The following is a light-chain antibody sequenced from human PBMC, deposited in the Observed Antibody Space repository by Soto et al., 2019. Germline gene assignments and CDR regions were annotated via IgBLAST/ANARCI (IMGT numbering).Light chain of an antibody. CDR1: QGISSY. CDR3: LLHKSYVWT. CDR2: AAS. J-gene: IGKJ1*01. V-gene: IGKV1-8*01. Sequence: AIRMTQSPSSFSASTGDRVTITCRASQGISSYLAWYQQKPGKAPKRLIYAASSLQGGVPSRFSGSGSGTEFTLTITSLQPEDFATYFCLLHKSYVWTFGQGTKVDIK.